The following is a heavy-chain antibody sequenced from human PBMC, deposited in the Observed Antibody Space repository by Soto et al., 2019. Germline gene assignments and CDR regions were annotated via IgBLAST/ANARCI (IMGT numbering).Heavy chain of an antibody. V-gene: IGHV1-2*04. CDR3: ARSRVRANNWFDP. CDR2: INPKSGST. D-gene: IGHD1-1*01. Sequence: GASVKVSCKASGYTFSSCYMHWVRQAPGQGLEWMGRINPKSGSTNYAQKFQGWVTMTRDTSISTAYMELSRLRSDDTAVYYCARSRVRANNWFDPWGQGTLVTVSS. CDR1: GYTFSSCY. J-gene: IGHJ5*02.